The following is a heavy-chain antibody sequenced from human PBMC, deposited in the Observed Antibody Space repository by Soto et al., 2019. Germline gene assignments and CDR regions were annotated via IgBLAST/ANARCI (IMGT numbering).Heavy chain of an antibody. V-gene: IGHV3-23*01. CDR3: AKRMGWNRGYSYGYES. Sequence: EVQLLESGGGLVQPGGSLRLSCAASGFTFSSYAMSWVRQAPGKGREWVSAISGSGGSTYYADSVKGRFTISRDNSKNTLYLQMNSLRAEDTAVYYCAKRMGWNRGYSYGYESWGQGTLVTVSS. CDR1: GFTFSSYA. CDR2: ISGSGGST. D-gene: IGHD5-18*01. J-gene: IGHJ5*02.